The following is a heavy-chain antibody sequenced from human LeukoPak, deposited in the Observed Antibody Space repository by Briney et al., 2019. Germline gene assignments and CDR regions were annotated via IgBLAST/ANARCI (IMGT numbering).Heavy chain of an antibody. CDR2: ITSGSKYI. CDR1: GFTFSSYS. D-gene: IGHD1-26*01. CDR3: ATDTSGSYLDY. V-gene: IGHV3-21*01. Sequence: KPGGSLRLSCAASGFTFSSYSMNWVRQAPGKGLEWVSSITSGSKYIFYADAVKGRFTISRDNAKNSLYLQMDSLRAEDTAVYYCATDTSGSYLDYWGQGILVTVSS. J-gene: IGHJ4*02.